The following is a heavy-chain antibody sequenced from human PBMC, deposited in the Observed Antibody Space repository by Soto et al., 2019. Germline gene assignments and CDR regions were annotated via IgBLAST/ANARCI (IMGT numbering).Heavy chain of an antibody. CDR3: AKDHLGYCSGGSCRAFDY. D-gene: IGHD2-15*01. J-gene: IGHJ4*02. Sequence: EVQLLESGGGLVQPGGSLRLSCAASGFTFSSYAMSWVRQAPGKGLEWVSAISGSGGSTYYADSVKGRFTISRDNSKNTLYLQMNSLRAEDTAVYYCAKDHLGYCSGGSCRAFDYWGQGTLVTVSS. V-gene: IGHV3-23*01. CDR1: GFTFSSYA. CDR2: ISGSGGST.